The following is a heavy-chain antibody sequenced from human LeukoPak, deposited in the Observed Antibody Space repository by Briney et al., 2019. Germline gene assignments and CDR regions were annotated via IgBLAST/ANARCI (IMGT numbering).Heavy chain of an antibody. J-gene: IGHJ4*02. CDR2: TSYDGINK. CDR3: AGVSDNTGWY. Sequence: GSLRLSCAASGFTFSAYAMHWVRQAPGKGLEWVASTSYDGINKYYADSVKGRFTISRHNSKNTPYLQINSLRAEDTAIYYCAGVSDNTGWYWGQGTLVTVSS. V-gene: IGHV3-30-3*01. D-gene: IGHD6-19*01. CDR1: GFTFSAYA.